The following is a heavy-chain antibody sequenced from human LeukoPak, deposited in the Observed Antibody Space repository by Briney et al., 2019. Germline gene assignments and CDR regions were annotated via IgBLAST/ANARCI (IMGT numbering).Heavy chain of an antibody. CDR2: ISYDGSDK. V-gene: IGHV3-30*02. CDR1: GFTFNNFG. Sequence: GGSLRLSCAASGFTFNNFGLHWVRQAPGKGLEWVAFISYDGSDKNCVDSMQGRFTISRDNSKNTLYLQMNSLRVDDTAVYYCVKDLHSGWSFDYWGQGILVTVSS. CDR3: VKDLHSGWSFDY. D-gene: IGHD6-19*01. J-gene: IGHJ4*02.